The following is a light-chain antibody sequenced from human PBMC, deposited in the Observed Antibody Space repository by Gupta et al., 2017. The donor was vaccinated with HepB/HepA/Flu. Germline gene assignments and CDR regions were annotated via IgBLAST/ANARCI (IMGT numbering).Light chain of an antibody. CDR1: SSNIGSTY. Sequence: QSVLPQPPSASGTPGQRVTISCSGSSSNIGSTYVYWYQQLPGTAPKLLIFRNNQRPSGVPDRFSCSNSGTSASLAISGLRSEDEADYYCAAWEDSLSGNVVFGGGTKLTVL. J-gene: IGLJ2*01. V-gene: IGLV1-47*01. CDR2: RNN. CDR3: AAWEDSLSGNVV.